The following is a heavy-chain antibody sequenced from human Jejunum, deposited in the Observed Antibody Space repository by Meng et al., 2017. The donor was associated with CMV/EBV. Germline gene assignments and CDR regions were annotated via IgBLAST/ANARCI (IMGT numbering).Heavy chain of an antibody. J-gene: IGHJ4*02. CDR2: MNPKSGNT. CDR1: GYTFTTYD. Sequence: VSCKASGYTFTTYDINWVRQATGQGLEWMGWMNPKSGNTGYAQKFQGGVTMTRNTSISTAYMELSSLRSEDTAVYYCAKGVDHTSWGQGTLVTVSS. V-gene: IGHV1-8*01. CDR3: AKGVDHTS. D-gene: IGHD5-12*01.